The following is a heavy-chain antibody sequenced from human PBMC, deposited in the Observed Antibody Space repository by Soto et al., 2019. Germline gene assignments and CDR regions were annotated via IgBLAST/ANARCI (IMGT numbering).Heavy chain of an antibody. CDR1: DFTFSSYG. V-gene: IGHV3-30*18. J-gene: IGHJ4*02. D-gene: IGHD5-18*01. Sequence: QLQLVESAGAVVQPGKSLRLSCADSDFTFSSYGMYWVRQAPAQGLEWVAAIAYDGSNKYHADSVKGRFTISRDNSKNTLYLQMNSLRVEDTAVYYCAKDIVRYTYGACDYWGQGALVTVSS. CDR2: IAYDGSNK. CDR3: AKDIVRYTYGACDY.